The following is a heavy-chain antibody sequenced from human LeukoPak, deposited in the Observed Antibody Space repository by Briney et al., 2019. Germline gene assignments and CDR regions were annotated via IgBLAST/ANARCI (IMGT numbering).Heavy chain of an antibody. V-gene: IGHV1-18*01. CDR3: ARIMATTLPLVDY. D-gene: IGHD5-24*01. CDR1: GFALTTYN. CDR2: ITAFNDNT. Sequence: GASVKVSCKASGFALTTYNIVWLRQAPGQGLEWVGWITAFNDNTNYAQKVQGRVTMTRDTSTSTAYMELRSLRSDDTAVYYCARIMATTLPLVDYWGQGTLVTVSS. J-gene: IGHJ4*02.